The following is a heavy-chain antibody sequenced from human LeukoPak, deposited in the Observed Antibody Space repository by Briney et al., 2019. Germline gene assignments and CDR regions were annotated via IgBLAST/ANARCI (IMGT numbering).Heavy chain of an antibody. CDR1: GYSFTYW. CDR2: IYSGDSHT. J-gene: IGHJ4*02. CDR3: ASARHGDYVWDY. Sequence: GESLEISCKGSGYSFTYWIGWVRQMPGKGLEWMGIIYSGDSHTKYSPSFQGRVTISADKSISTAYLQWSSLEASDTAMYYCASARHGDYVWDYWGQGTLVTVSS. V-gene: IGHV5-51*01. D-gene: IGHD4-17*01.